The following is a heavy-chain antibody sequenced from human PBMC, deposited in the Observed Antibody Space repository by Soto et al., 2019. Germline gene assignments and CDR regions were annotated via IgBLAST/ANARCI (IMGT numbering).Heavy chain of an antibody. CDR2: ISSSSSTI. Sequence: EVQLVESGGGLVQPGGSLRLSCAASGFTFSSYSMNWVRQAPGKGLEWVSYISSSSSTIYYADSVKGRFTISRDNAKNSLYLQMNSLRAEDTAVYYCASAIPMVRGPSLPGIWGQGTMVTVSS. V-gene: IGHV3-48*01. CDR1: GFTFSSYS. J-gene: IGHJ3*02. D-gene: IGHD3-10*01. CDR3: ASAIPMVRGPSLPGI.